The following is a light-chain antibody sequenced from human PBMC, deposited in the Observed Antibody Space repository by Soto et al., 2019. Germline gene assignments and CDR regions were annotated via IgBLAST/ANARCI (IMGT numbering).Light chain of an antibody. J-gene: IGKJ5*01. CDR3: QQLHGYPIT. CDR1: QSIDTY. V-gene: IGKV1-39*01. Sequence: DIHITHSPSSLSSSVLYIFTITCLASQSIDTYLNWYQQKPGKAPKLLIYAASGLHSGVPARFSGSGSGTDFTLTISSLQPEDFATYYCQQLHGYPITFGQGTRLEI. CDR2: AAS.